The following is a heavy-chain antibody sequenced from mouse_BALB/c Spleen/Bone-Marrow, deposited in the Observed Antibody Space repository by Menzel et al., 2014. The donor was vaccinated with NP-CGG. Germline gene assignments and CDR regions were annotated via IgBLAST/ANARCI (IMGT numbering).Heavy chain of an antibody. J-gene: IGHJ4*01. CDR2: IDPANGYT. CDR3: ARGTTVVSYYAMDY. Sequence: DVQLQESGAELVKPGASVKLSCTASGFNIKDTYMHWVKQRPEQDLEWIGRIDPANGYTKFDPKFQGKATITADTSSNTAYLQLSSLTSEDTVVYYCARGTTVVSYYAMDYWGQGTSVTVSS. CDR1: GFNIKDTY. D-gene: IGHD1-1*01. V-gene: IGHV14-3*02.